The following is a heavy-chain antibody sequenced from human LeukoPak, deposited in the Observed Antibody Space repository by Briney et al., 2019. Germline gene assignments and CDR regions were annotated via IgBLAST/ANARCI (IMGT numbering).Heavy chain of an antibody. CDR1: GFTFSSHW. CDR2: ISSDASTT. J-gene: IGHJ3*01. D-gene: IGHD5-24*01. CDR3: AKDRGTPDAFDL. Sequence: GGSLRLSCAASGFTFSSHWMHWVRQTPGKGLVWVSRISSDASTTNYADSVKGRFTISRDNAKNTLYLHMSSLRAEDTAVYYCAKDRGTPDAFDLWGQGTMVTVSS. V-gene: IGHV3-74*01.